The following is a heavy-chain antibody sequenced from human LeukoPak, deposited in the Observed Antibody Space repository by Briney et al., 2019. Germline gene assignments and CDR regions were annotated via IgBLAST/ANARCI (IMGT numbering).Heavy chain of an antibody. CDR1: GFTFSSYA. J-gene: IGHJ4*02. D-gene: IGHD2-15*01. Sequence: PGGSLRLSCAASGFTFSSYAMGWVRQAPGKGLEWVSAISESGSSTYYADSVKGRFTISRDDSKNTLYLQMNSLRAEDTAVYYCATPVAATFVDFDYWGQGTLVTVSS. V-gene: IGHV3-23*01. CDR3: ATPVAATFVDFDY. CDR2: ISESGSST.